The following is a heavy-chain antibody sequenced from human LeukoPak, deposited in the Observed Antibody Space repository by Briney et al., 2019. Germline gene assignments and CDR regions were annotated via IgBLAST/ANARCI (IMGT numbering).Heavy chain of an antibody. J-gene: IGHJ5*02. CDR2: INPNSGGT. Sequence: ASVKVPCKASGYTFTGYYMHWVRQAPGQGLEWMGWINPNSGGTNYAQKLQGRVTMTTDTSTSTAYMELRSLRSDDTAVYYCARAPSGVNWFDPWGQGTLVTVSS. CDR1: GYTFTGYY. CDR3: ARAPSGVNWFDP. D-gene: IGHD2-15*01. V-gene: IGHV1-2*02.